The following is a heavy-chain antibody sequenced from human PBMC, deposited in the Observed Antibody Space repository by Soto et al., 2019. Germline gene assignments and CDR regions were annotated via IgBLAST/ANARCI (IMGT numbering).Heavy chain of an antibody. CDR3: ARDRAAAGNLYWYFDL. V-gene: IGHV3-66*01. J-gene: IGHJ2*01. Sequence: EVQLVESGGGLVQPGGSLRLSCAASGFTVSSNYMSWVRQAPGKGLEWVSVIYSGGSTYYADSVKGRFTISRDNSKNTLYLQMNSLRAEYTALYYCARDRAAAGNLYWYFDLWGRGTLVTVNS. D-gene: IGHD6-13*01. CDR2: IYSGGST. CDR1: GFTVSSNY.